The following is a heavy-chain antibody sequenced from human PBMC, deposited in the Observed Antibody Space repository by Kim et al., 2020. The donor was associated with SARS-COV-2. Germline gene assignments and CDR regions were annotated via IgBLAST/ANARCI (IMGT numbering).Heavy chain of an antibody. CDR1: GGSISSYY. CDR3: ARHGIGDTALV. J-gene: IGHJ4*02. CDR2: IYYSGST. D-gene: IGHD5-18*01. Sequence: SETLSLPCTVSGGSISSYYWSWIRQPPGKGLEWIGYIYYSGSTNYNPSLKSRVTISVDTSKNQFSLKLSSVTAADTAVYYCARHGIGDTALVWGQGTLVTVSS. V-gene: IGHV4-59*08.